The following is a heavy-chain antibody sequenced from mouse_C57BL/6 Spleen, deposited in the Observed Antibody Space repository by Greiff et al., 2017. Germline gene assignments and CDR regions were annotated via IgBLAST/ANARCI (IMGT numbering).Heavy chain of an antibody. Sequence: VKLVESGPELVKPGASVKISCKASGYAFSSSWMNWVKQRPGQGLEWIGEIDPSDSYTNYNQKFKGKSTLTVDKSSSTAYMQLSSLTSEDSAVYYCAREKGTTVDYFDYWGQGTTLTVSS. CDR3: AREKGTTVDYFDY. V-gene: IGHV1S126*01. J-gene: IGHJ2*01. D-gene: IGHD1-1*01. CDR1: GYAFSSSW. CDR2: IDPSDSYT.